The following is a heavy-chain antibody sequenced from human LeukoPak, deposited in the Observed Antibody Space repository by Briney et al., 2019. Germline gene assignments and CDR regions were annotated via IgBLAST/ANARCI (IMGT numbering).Heavy chain of an antibody. V-gene: IGHV3-21*04. CDR2: IWSSSRNI. D-gene: IGHD3-10*01. CDR1: AFSFSSYS. CDR3: AKRGPGSPQSGKYYFDY. Sequence: PGGSLRLSCAASAFSFSSYSMTWVRQAPGKGLEWVSSIWSSSRNIYYADSVKGRFTISRDNAKNSLFLQMNSPRVEDTAVYYCAKRGPGSPQSGKYYFDYWGQGTLVTVSS. J-gene: IGHJ4*02.